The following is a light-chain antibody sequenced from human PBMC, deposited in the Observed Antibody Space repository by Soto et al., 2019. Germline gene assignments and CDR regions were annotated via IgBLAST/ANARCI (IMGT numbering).Light chain of an antibody. V-gene: IGKV3D-15*01. CDR2: RTS. J-gene: IGKJ4*01. CDR1: QSISSN. Sequence: EIVMTQSPATLSVSPGEIATLSWRASQSISSNLAWYQQKPGQAPRLLMFRTSSRATGFPARFSGSGSGTEFNLTISSLQSEDFGVYYCQQYNNWPRANFGGGTKGDIK. CDR3: QQYNNWPRAN.